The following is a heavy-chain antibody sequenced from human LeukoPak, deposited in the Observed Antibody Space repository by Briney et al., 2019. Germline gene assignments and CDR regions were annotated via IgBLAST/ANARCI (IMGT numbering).Heavy chain of an antibody. J-gene: IGHJ4*02. V-gene: IGHV1-24*01. D-gene: IGHD3-22*01. Sequence: ASVEVSCKVSGYTLTELSMHWVRQAPGKGLEWMGGFDPEDGETIYAQKFQGRVTMTEDTSTDTAYMELSSLRSEDTAVYYCARVAYNYYDSSGYYLPFDYWGQGTLVTVSS. CDR1: GYTLTELS. CDR3: ARVAYNYYDSSGYYLPFDY. CDR2: FDPEDGET.